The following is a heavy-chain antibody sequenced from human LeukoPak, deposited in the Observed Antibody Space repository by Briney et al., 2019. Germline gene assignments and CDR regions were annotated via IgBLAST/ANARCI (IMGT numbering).Heavy chain of an antibody. CDR1: GFTFSSYA. V-gene: IGHV3-23*01. D-gene: IGHD3-9*01. Sequence: PGGSLRLSCAASGFTFSSYAMSWVRQAPGKGLEWVSAISGSGGSTYYADSVKGRFTISRDNAKNSLYLQMNSLRAEDTAVYYCARDLYDILTGYSHRAYFDYWGQGTLVTVSS. J-gene: IGHJ4*02. CDR2: ISGSGGST. CDR3: ARDLYDILTGYSHRAYFDY.